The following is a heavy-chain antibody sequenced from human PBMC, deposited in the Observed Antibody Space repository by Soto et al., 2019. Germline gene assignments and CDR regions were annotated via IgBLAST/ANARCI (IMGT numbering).Heavy chain of an antibody. D-gene: IGHD4-17*01. CDR2: ISSTSFTI. V-gene: IGHV3-48*01. CDR3: AKDQRYGDRDNYYSMDV. J-gene: IGHJ6*03. Sequence: EVQLAESGGGLVQPGGSLRLSCEASGFTFSSHSMNWVRQAPGKGLEWLSYISSTSFTIHYADSVKGRLTISRDNAKSSLYLQMHSLRGEDTAVYFCAKDQRYGDRDNYYSMDVWGKGTTVTVSS. CDR1: GFTFSSHS.